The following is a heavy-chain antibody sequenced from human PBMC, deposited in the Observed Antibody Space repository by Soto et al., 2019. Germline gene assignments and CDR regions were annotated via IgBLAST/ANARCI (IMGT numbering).Heavy chain of an antibody. V-gene: IGHV1-46*01. Sequence: QVQLVQSGAEVKKPGASVKVSCKASGYTFTSYYMHWVRQAPGQGLEWMGIINPRGGSTSYAQKFQCRVTMTRDTSTRTVYMELSSLRSEDTAVYYCARDRLKGSDYWGQGTLVTVSS. D-gene: IGHD2-8*01. CDR1: GYTFTSYY. J-gene: IGHJ4*02. CDR2: INPRGGST. CDR3: ARDRLKGSDY.